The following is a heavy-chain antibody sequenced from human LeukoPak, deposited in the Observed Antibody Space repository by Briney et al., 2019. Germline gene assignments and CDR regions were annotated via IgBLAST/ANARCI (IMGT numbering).Heavy chain of an antibody. CDR2: ISVSGAST. CDR3: AKLGGHDAFDI. J-gene: IGHJ3*02. V-gene: IGHV3-23*01. Sequence: GGSLRLSCAASGFTFSSYAMSWVRQAPGKGLEWVSVISVSGASTYYADSVKGRFTISRDNSQNTLYLQMNSLRAEDTAVYYCAKLGGHDAFDIWGQGTMVTVSS. D-gene: IGHD2-15*01. CDR1: GFTFSSYA.